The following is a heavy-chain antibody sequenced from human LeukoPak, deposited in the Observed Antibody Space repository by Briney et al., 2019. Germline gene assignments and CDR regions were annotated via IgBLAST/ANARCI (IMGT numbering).Heavy chain of an antibody. J-gene: IGHJ4*02. Sequence: AASVKVSCKASGGTFSSYAISSVRQAPGQGLEWMGRIIPILGIANYAQKFQGRVTITADKSTSTAYMELSSLRSEDTAVYYCARDDPPTEVVAATWGQGTLVTVSS. CDR2: IIPILGIA. CDR3: ARDDPPTEVVAAT. CDR1: GGTFSSYA. D-gene: IGHD2-15*01. V-gene: IGHV1-69*04.